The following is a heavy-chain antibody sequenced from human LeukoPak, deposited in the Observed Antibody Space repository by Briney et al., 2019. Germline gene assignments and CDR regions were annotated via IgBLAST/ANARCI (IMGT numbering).Heavy chain of an antibody. D-gene: IGHD4/OR15-4a*01. CDR3: VKEMLTTTSAFDY. Sequence: GGSLRLSCSASGFPFSSYAMHWVRQAPGKGLEYVSTIDRNGRNTYYADSVRGRFAISRDNSKNTLYLQMRSLRAEDTAVYYCVKEMLTTTSAFDYWGQGSLVTVSS. V-gene: IGHV3-64D*09. CDR1: GFPFSSYA. J-gene: IGHJ4*02. CDR2: IDRNGRNT.